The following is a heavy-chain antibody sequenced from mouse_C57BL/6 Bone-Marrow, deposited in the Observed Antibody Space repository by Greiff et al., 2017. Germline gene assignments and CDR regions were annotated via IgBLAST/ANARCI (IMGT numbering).Heavy chain of an antibody. Sequence: VQLQQSGAELVKPGASVKLSCTASGFNIKDYYMHWVKQRTEQGLEWIGRIDPEDGETKYAPKFQGKATITADTSSNTANLQLSSLTSEDTAVYYCARRDVLLRSYAMDYWGQGTSVTVSS. CDR1: GFNIKDYY. CDR2: IDPEDGET. D-gene: IGHD1-1*01. J-gene: IGHJ4*01. V-gene: IGHV14-2*01. CDR3: ARRDVLLRSYAMDY.